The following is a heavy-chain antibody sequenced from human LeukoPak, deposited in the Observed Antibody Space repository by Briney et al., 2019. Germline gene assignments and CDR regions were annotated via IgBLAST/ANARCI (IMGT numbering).Heavy chain of an antibody. J-gene: IGHJ4*02. CDR3: ATRQLRYFDWLGAFDY. V-gene: IGHV1-24*01. Sequence: GASVKVSCKVSGYTLTELSMHWVRQAPGKGLEWMGGFDPEDGETICAQKFQGRVTMTEDTSTDTAYMELSSLRSEDTAVYYCATRQLRYFDWLGAFDYWGQGTLVTVSS. CDR1: GYTLTELS. CDR2: FDPEDGET. D-gene: IGHD3-9*01.